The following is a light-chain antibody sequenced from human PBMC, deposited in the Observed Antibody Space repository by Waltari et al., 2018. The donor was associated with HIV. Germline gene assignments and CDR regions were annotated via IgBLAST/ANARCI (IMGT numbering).Light chain of an antibody. V-gene: IGKV3-15*01. CDR2: GAS. J-gene: IGKJ1*01. Sequence: EIVMTQSPATLSVSPGERATLYCRASQGVSSNLAWYQQKPGQAPRLLIYGASTRATGIPARFSGSGSGTEFTLTISSLQSEDFAVYYCQQYNNWPSWTFGQGTKVEIK. CDR1: QGVSSN. CDR3: QQYNNWPSWT.